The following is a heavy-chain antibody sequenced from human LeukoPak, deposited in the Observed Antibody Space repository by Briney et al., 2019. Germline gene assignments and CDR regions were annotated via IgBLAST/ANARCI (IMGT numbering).Heavy chain of an antibody. J-gene: IGHJ6*02. D-gene: IGHD6-13*01. CDR3: ARDGPQQLGTYYYYYYGMDV. V-gene: IGHV3-74*01. CDR1: GFTFSSYW. Sequence: GGSLRLSCAASGFTFSSYWMFWVRQAPGKGLVWVSRINIDGSDITYADSVKGRFTISRDNAKNTLYLQMNSLRAEDTAVYFCARDGPQQLGTYYYYYYGMDVWGQGTTVTVSS. CDR2: INIDGSDI.